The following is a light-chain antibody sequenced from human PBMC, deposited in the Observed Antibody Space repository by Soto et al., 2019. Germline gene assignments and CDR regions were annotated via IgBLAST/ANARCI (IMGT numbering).Light chain of an antibody. CDR3: QQSYMDPIT. Sequence: DIQMPQSPSSLSASVGNRVTITCRASQSISTYLNWYQKKPGKAPNLLIYDASRLQSGVPSRFSGSGGGTDFTLSISSVQPEDFATYFCQQSYMDPITFGQRTRLEI. J-gene: IGKJ5*01. CDR1: QSISTY. V-gene: IGKV1-39*01. CDR2: DAS.